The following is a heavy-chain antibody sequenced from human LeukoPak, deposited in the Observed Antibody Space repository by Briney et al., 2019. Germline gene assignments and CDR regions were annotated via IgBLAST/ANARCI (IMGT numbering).Heavy chain of an antibody. Sequence: PGGSLRLSCAASGFTFSSYGMHWVRQAPGKGLEWVAFIRYDGSNKYYADSVKGRFTISRDNSKNTLYLQMNSLRAEDTAVYYCAKEGSYPSAYYFDYWGQGTLVTVSS. CDR1: GFTFSSYG. J-gene: IGHJ4*02. CDR2: IRYDGSNK. CDR3: AKEGSYPSAYYFDY. V-gene: IGHV3-30*02. D-gene: IGHD1-26*01.